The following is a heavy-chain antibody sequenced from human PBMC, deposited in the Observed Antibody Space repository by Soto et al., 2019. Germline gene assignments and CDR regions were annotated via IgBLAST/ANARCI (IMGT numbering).Heavy chain of an antibody. J-gene: IGHJ3*01. CDR3: AHWGATLVPGCRGPTFDV. V-gene: IGHV2-5*02. CDR2: IYWDDDK. Sequence: QITLKETGPTLVRPTQTLTLTCSFSGFSVSSNGVGVGWIRQPPGKALEWLALIYWDDDKRYSPSLKSRLTITKATSKNQVVLILTTIDPVETATYYCAHWGATLVPGCRGPTFDVWGQGTPVIVSS. CDR1: GFSVSSNGVG. D-gene: IGHD3-10*01.